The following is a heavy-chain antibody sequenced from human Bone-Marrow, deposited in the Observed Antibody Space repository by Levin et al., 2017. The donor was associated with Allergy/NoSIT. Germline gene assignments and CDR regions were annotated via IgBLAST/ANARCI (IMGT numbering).Heavy chain of an antibody. J-gene: IGHJ6*02. V-gene: IGHV3-20*04. Sequence: GESLKISCAVSGFTFDDYGVTWVRQAPGEGLEWVSGINWNGGSTAYVDSVKGRFTISRDNAKNSLYLEMNSLRAEDTAVYYCARFTSSGLSGAMDVWGQGTTVIVSS. CDR1: GFTFDDYG. CDR2: INWNGGST. CDR3: ARFTSSGLSGAMDV. D-gene: IGHD4/OR15-4a*01.